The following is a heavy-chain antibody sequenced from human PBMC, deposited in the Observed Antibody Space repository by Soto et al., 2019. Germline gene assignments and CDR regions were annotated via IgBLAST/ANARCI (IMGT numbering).Heavy chain of an antibody. CDR3: AIDITVTTFYYYYGMDV. V-gene: IGHV1-69*13. CDR2: IIPIFGTA. Sequence: SVKVSCKASGGTFSSYAISWVRQAPGQGLEWMGGIIPIFGTANYAQKFQGRVTITAGESTSTAYMELSSLRSEDTAVYYCAIDITVTTFYYYYGMDVWGQGTTVTVSS. D-gene: IGHD4-4*01. CDR1: GGTFSSYA. J-gene: IGHJ6*02.